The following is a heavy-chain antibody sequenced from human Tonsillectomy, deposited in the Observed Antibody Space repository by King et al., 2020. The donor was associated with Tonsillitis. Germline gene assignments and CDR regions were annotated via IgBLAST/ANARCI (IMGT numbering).Heavy chain of an antibody. CDR1: GFTFSTND. CDR2: ISGSGGST. D-gene: IGHD7-27*01. Sequence: VQLVESGGGLVQPGGALRLSCSASGFTFSTNDMSWVRQPPGKGLEWVSAISGSGGSTFSADSGKGRFTISRDNSKNTLELQINSLRADDTAIYYCAKNSWGSWTHWGQGTLVTVSS. V-gene: IGHV3-23*04. CDR3: AKNSWGSWTH. J-gene: IGHJ4*02.